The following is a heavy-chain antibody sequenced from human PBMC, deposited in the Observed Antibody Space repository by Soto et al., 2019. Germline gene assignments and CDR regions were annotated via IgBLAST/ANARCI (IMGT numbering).Heavy chain of an antibody. CDR2: IKQEGSEK. Sequence: PGGSLRLSCAASGFTFSSYWMSWVRQAPGKGLEWVANIKQEGSEKYYVDSVKGRFTISRDNAKNSLYLQMNSLRAEDTAVYYCASAYYYDSSGYGYWGQGTLVTVSS. CDR1: GFTFSSYW. CDR3: ASAYYYDSSGYGY. V-gene: IGHV3-7*03. D-gene: IGHD3-22*01. J-gene: IGHJ4*02.